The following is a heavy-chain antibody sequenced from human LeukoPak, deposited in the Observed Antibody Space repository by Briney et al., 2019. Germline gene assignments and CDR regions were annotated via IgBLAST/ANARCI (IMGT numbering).Heavy chain of an antibody. Sequence: ASVKVSCKGSAYTFTGYYMHWVRQAPGQGLEWMGWINPNSGGTNYAQKFQGRVTMTRDTSISTAYMELSRLRSDDTAVYYCARAQASSGYYFGDFDYWGQGTLVTVSS. V-gene: IGHV1-2*02. J-gene: IGHJ4*02. CDR2: INPNSGGT. CDR1: AYTFTGYY. CDR3: ARAQASSGYYFGDFDY. D-gene: IGHD3-22*01.